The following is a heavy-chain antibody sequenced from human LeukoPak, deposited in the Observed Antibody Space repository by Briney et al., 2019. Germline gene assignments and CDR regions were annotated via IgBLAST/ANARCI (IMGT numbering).Heavy chain of an antibody. CDR3: ARGVSYYYYMDV. J-gene: IGHJ6*03. CDR1: GGSLTSYY. V-gene: IGHV4-4*07. D-gene: IGHD5/OR15-5a*01. CDR2: IYTSGST. Sequence: SETLSLPSPVPGGSLTSYYWNRLRQPAPEGVEGIGRIYTSGSTNYNPSLKSRVTMSVDTSKNQFSLKLSSVTAADTAVYYCARGVSYYYYMDVWGTGTTVTVSS.